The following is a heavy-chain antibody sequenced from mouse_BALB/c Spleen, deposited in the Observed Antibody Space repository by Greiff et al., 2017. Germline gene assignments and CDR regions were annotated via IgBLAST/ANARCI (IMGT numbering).Heavy chain of an antibody. CDR2: IDPENANT. Sequence: VQLQQSGPELVKPGASVKISCKASGYTFTDYYINWVKQKPGQGLEWIGWIDPENANTIYDPKFQGKASITADTSSNTAYLQLSSLTSEDTAVYYCARLYYYGSSPYWGQGTLVTVSA. CDR1: GYTFTDYY. D-gene: IGHD1-1*01. CDR3: ARLYYYGSSPY. V-gene: IGHV14-1*02. J-gene: IGHJ3*01.